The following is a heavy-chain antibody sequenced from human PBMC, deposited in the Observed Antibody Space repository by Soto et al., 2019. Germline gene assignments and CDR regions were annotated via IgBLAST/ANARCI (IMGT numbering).Heavy chain of an antibody. J-gene: IGHJ6*02. CDR3: AETSYYYYYYGMDV. CDR1: GFTFSSYA. CDR2: ISYDGSNK. V-gene: IGHV3-30-3*01. Sequence: PGGSLRLSCAASGFTFSSYAMHWVRQAPGKGLEWVAVISYDGSNKYYADSVKGRFTISRDNSKNTLYLQMNSLRAEDTAVYYCAETSYYYYYYGMDVWGQGTTVTVSS.